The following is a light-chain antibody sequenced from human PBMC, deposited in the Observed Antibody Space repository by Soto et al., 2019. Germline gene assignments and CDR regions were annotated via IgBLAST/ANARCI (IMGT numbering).Light chain of an antibody. J-gene: IGKJ1*01. CDR3: QQYGISPRT. CDR2: GAS. Sequence: EIVLTQSPDTLSLSPGERATLSCRASQSVSSTYLAWYQQRPGQAPRLLIYGASSRAAGIPDRFSGSGSGTDFTLTISRLEPEDLAVYYCQQYGISPRTSGQGTKVDIK. V-gene: IGKV3-20*01. CDR1: QSVSSTY.